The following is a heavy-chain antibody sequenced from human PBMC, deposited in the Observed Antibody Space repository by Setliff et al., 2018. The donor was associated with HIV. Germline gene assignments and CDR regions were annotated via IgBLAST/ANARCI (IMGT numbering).Heavy chain of an antibody. V-gene: IGHV4-4*07. CDR2: IYISGSS. CDR1: GGSITSYY. D-gene: IGHD6-19*01. Sequence: SETLSLTCTVSGGSITSYYWSWIRQPAGKGLEWFGRIYISGSSNYSPSLKSRVTMSIDTSKQFSLNVRSLTAADTAVYYCARSNSGSGTGSGYYYHMDVWGKGTTVTVAS. CDR3: ARSNSGSGTGSGYYYHMDV. J-gene: IGHJ6*03.